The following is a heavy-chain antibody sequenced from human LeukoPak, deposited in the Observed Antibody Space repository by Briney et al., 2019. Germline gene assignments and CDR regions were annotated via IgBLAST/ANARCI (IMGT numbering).Heavy chain of an antibody. V-gene: IGHV3-48*03. D-gene: IGHD6-13*01. CDR1: GFTFSSYE. CDR2: ISSSGSTI. J-gene: IGHJ4*02. CDR3: ATYSSSWYVEN. Sequence: PGGSLRLSCAASGFTFSSYEMNWVRQAPGKGLEWVSYISSSGSTIYYADSVKGRFTISRDNSKNTLYLQMNSLRAEDTAVYYCATYSSSWYVENWGQGTLVTVSS.